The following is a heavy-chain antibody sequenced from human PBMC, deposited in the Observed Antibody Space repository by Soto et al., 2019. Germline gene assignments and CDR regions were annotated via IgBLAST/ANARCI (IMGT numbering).Heavy chain of an antibody. D-gene: IGHD3-9*01. CDR2: INPNNGDT. V-gene: IGHV1-2*02. J-gene: IGHJ4*02. CDR1: GYTFTGYY. Sequence: QVQLVQSGAEVKKPGASAKVSCKASGYTFTGYYMHWVRQAPGQGLEWMGWINPNNGDTNYAQKFQGRVTMSRDTSIGTAYMELSSLKSDDTAVYYCTRCDILAETACPLDYWGQGSLVTVSS. CDR3: TRCDILAETACPLDY.